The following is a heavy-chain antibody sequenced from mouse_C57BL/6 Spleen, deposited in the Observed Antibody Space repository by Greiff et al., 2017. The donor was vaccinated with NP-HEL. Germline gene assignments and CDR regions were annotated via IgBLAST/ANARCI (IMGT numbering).Heavy chain of an antibody. Sequence: VKQSCKASGYTFPSYWMHWVKQRPIQGLEWIGNIDPSDSETHYNQKFKDKATLTVDKSSSTAYMQLSSLTSEDSAVYYCARDGVTVFDYWGQGTTLTVSS. J-gene: IGHJ2*01. CDR1: GYTFPSYW. CDR3: ARDGVTVFDY. CDR2: IDPSDSET. V-gene: IGHV1-52*01. D-gene: IGHD2-1*01.